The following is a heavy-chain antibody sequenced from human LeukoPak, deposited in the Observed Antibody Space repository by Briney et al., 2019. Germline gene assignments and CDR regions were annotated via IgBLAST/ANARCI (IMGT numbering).Heavy chain of an antibody. J-gene: IGHJ4*02. Sequence: SETLSHTCTVSGGSISSYYWSWIRQPPGKGLEWIGYIYYSGSTNYNPSLKSRVTISVDTSKNQFSLKLSSVTAADTAVYYCAGRGYSGYDLVYWGQGTLVTVSS. D-gene: IGHD5-12*01. CDR2: IYYSGST. CDR1: GGSISSYY. V-gene: IGHV4-59*08. CDR3: AGRGYSGYDLVY.